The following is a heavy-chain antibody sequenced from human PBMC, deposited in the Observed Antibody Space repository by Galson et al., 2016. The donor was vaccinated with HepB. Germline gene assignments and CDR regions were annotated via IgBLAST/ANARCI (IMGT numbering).Heavy chain of an antibody. Sequence: SETLSLTCIVSGGSISSYYWNWIRQPPGKGLEWIGYIYYSGSTNYNPSLKSRATMSVDTSKNQFSLNLNSVTAADTAVYYCVRGSAYDTRAYTPSDSYYGLDVWGQGATVTVSS. D-gene: IGHD3-22*01. J-gene: IGHJ6*02. CDR1: GGSISSYY. CDR2: IYYSGST. CDR3: VRGSAYDTRAYTPSDSYYGLDV. V-gene: IGHV4-59*01.